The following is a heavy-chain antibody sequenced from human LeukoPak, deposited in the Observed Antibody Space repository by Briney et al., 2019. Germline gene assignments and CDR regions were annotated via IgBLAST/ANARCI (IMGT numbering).Heavy chain of an antibody. CDR3: ARGRRGIAAAGLGP. CDR2: MYHSGST. V-gene: IGHV4-38-2*02. D-gene: IGHD6-13*01. Sequence: SETLSLTCTVSGYSISTGYYWGWIRQPPGKGLEWIGSMYHSGSTYYNPSLKSRVTMSADTSKNQFSLKLSSVTAADTAVYYCARGRRGIAAAGLGPWGQGTLVTVS. CDR1: GYSISTGYY. J-gene: IGHJ5*02.